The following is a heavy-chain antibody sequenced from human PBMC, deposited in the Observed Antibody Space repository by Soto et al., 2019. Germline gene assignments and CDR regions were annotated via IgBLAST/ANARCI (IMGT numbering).Heavy chain of an antibody. D-gene: IGHD4-17*01. Sequence: GASVKVSCKASGYTFTSYDINWVRQATGQGLEWMGWMNPNSGNTGYAQKFQGRVTMTRNTSISTAYMELSSLRSEDTAVYYCARGAKYDYGDYADAFDIWGQGTMVTVSS. V-gene: IGHV1-8*01. CDR3: ARGAKYDYGDYADAFDI. CDR2: MNPNSGNT. CDR1: GYTFTSYD. J-gene: IGHJ3*02.